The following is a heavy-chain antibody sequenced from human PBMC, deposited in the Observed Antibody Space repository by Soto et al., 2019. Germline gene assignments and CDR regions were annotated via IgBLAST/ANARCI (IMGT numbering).Heavy chain of an antibody. V-gene: IGHV3-21*01. Sequence: GGSLRLSCAASGFTFDEFGMSWVRQVPGKGPEWVSTISSSSTYIYYADSVKGRFTISRDNAKNSLYLQMNSLRAEDTAVYYCAIDYYGSGSSHFDLWGRGTLVTVSS. J-gene: IGHJ2*01. CDR3: AIDYYGSGSSHFDL. D-gene: IGHD3-10*01. CDR1: GFTFDEFG. CDR2: ISSSSTYI.